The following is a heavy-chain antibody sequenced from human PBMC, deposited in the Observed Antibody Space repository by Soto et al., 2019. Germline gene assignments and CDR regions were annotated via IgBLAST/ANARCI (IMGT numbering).Heavy chain of an antibody. V-gene: IGHV4-38-2*01. Sequence: SETLSLTCAVSGGSIISNYWWAWIRQSPGEGVAWIGSIYHSVTTYYNQSLESRVVISVDTSESRFALRLTSVTAADSAVYYCGRSDNVGYYPYWGQGTLVTVCS. D-gene: IGHD2-2*03. CDR2: IYHSVTT. CDR3: GRSDNVGYYPY. CDR1: GGSIISNYW. J-gene: IGHJ4*02.